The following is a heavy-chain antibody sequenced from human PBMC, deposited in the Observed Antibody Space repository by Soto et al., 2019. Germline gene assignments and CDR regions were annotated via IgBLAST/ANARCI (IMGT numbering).Heavy chain of an antibody. D-gene: IGHD3-10*01. CDR3: AKDEGLWFGELRFDY. V-gene: IGHV3-23*01. Sequence: GGSLRLSCAASGFTFSSYAMSWVRQAPGKGLEWVSAISGSGGSTYYADSVKGRFTISRDNSKNTLYLQMNSLRAEDTAVYYCAKDEGLWFGELRFDYWGQGTLVTVSS. CDR1: GFTFSSYA. J-gene: IGHJ4*02. CDR2: ISGSGGST.